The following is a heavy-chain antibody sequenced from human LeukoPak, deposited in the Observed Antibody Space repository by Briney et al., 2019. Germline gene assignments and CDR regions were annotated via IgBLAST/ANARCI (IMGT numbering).Heavy chain of an antibody. Sequence: KSSETLSLTCIVPGGSMSGYYWSWIRQPPGKGLEWIGHTFSSGATTYNPSLKSRVTISVDTSRSQFSLHLSSVTAADTAVYYCARRSRDGYFLDSWGQGTLVTVSS. CDR3: ARRSRDGYFLDS. CDR1: GGSMSGYY. D-gene: IGHD5-24*01. J-gene: IGHJ4*02. V-gene: IGHV4-4*09. CDR2: TFSSGAT.